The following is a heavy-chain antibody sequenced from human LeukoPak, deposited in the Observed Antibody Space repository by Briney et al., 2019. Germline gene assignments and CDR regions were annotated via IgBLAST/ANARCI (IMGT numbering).Heavy chain of an antibody. CDR1: GYTFTSYG. CDR2: IIPILGIA. V-gene: IGHV1-69*04. D-gene: IGHD3-10*01. CDR3: AREVVYYGSGSYTPHDY. Sequence: PVKVSCKASGYTFTSYGISWVRQAPGQGLEWMGRIIPILGIANYAQKFQGRVTITADKSTSTAYMELSSLRSEDTAVYYCAREVVYYGSGSYTPHDYWGQGTLVTVSS. J-gene: IGHJ4*02.